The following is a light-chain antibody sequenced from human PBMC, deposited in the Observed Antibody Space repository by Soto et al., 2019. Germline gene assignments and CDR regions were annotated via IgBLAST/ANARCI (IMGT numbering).Light chain of an antibody. Sequence: EIVLTQSPATLSLSPWERATLSCRASQSVSSSYLAWYQQKPGQAPRLLIYDASSRATGIPDRFSGGGSGTDFTLTISRLEPEDFAVYYCQQFSSYPLTFGGGTKVDIK. J-gene: IGKJ4*01. CDR1: QSVSSSY. CDR3: QQFSSYPLT. V-gene: IGKV3-20*01. CDR2: DAS.